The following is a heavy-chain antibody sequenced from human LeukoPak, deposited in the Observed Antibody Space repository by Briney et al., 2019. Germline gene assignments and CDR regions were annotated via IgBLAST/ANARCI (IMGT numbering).Heavy chain of an antibody. CDR3: ARDGRLDYYDSSGYLSN. D-gene: IGHD3-22*01. Sequence: GGSLRLSCAASGFTFSSYAMHWVRQAPGKGLEWVAVISYDGSNKYYADSVKGRFTISRDNSKNTLYLQMNSLRAEDTAVYYCARDGRLDYYDSSGYLSNWGQGTLVTVSS. CDR2: ISYDGSNK. V-gene: IGHV3-30-3*01. CDR1: GFTFSSYA. J-gene: IGHJ4*02.